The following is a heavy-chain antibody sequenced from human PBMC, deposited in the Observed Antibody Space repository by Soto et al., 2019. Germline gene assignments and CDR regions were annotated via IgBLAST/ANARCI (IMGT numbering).Heavy chain of an antibody. D-gene: IGHD3-22*01. V-gene: IGHV1-69*01. CDR2: IIPIFGTA. CDR3: ARRRSKPYYDSAFDY. Sequence: QVQLVQSGAEVKKPGSSVKVSCKASGGTFSSYAISWVRQAPGQGLEWMGGIIPIFGTANYAQKFQGRVTITADESTSTAYMALSSLRSEDTAVYYCARRRSKPYYDSAFDYWGQGTLVTVSS. CDR1: GGTFSSYA. J-gene: IGHJ4*02.